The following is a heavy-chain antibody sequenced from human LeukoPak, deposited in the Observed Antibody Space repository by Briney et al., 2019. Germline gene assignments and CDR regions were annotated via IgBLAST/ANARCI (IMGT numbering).Heavy chain of an antibody. CDR2: IYYSGST. J-gene: IGHJ4*02. CDR1: GGSISSYY. V-gene: IGHV4-59*12. D-gene: IGHD3-10*01. CDR3: ARSRRRNSMVRGVSTLDY. Sequence: SETLSLTCTVSGGSISSYYWSWIRQPPGKGLEWIGYIYYSGSTNYNPSLKSRVTISVDTSKNQFSLKLSSVTAADTAVYYCARSRRRNSMVRGVSTLDYWGQGTLVTVSS.